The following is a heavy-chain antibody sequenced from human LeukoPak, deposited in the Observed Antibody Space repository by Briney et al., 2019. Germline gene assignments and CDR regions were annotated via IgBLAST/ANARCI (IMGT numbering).Heavy chain of an antibody. J-gene: IGHJ6*03. CDR1: GFTFDDYA. CDR3: ARGSVQLWLRDTYYYMDV. V-gene: IGHV3-20*04. CDR2: INWNGRIT. Sequence: PGGSLRLSCAASGFTFDDYAMNWVRQVPGRGLEWLSGINWNGRITEYADSVKDRFTISRQNTKNSLYLYMNNLGGEDTALYFCARGSVQLWLRDTYYYMDVWGKGTTVTVSS. D-gene: IGHD5-18*01.